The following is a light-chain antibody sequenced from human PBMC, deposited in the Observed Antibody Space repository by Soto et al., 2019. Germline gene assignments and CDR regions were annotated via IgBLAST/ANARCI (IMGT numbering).Light chain of an antibody. CDR2: GTS. CDR3: QSSHSRLSGPEV. CDR1: SSNIGAGYD. V-gene: IGLV1-40*01. Sequence: QSVLTQPPSVSGAPGQGVTISCTGSSSNIGAGYDVHWYQQVPGTAPKLLIFGTSNRPSGVPDRFSGSKSGTSASLAITGLQAEDEADYYCQSSHSRLSGPEVFRGGTKVTVL. J-gene: IGLJ3*02.